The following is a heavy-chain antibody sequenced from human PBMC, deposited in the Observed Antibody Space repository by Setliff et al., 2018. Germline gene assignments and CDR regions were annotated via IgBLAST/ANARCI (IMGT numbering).Heavy chain of an antibody. D-gene: IGHD3-9*01. CDR2: INPNSGGT. J-gene: IGHJ4*02. Sequence: ASVKVSCKASGYTFSGYYMHWVRQAPGQGLEWMGRINPNSGGTNYAQKFQGRVTMTSDSSISTAYMELSSLRSEDTAVYYCATGSPLRYFDWSPGGYWGQGTLVTVSS. V-gene: IGHV1-2*06. CDR3: ATGSPLRYFDWSPGGY. CDR1: GYTFSGYY.